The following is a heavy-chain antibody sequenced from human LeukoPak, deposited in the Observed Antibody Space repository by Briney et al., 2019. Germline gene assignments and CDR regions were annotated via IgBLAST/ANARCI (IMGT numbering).Heavy chain of an antibody. CDR1: GGSISSGSYY. CDR3: ARESPVRMFDY. J-gene: IGHJ4*02. CDR2: IYTSGTT. V-gene: IGHV4-61*02. Sequence: SETLSLTCTVSGGSISSGSYYWSWIRQPAGKGLEWIGRIYTSGTTNYNPSLKSRVTISVDTSKNQFSLKLSSVTAADTAVYYCARESPVRMFDYWGQGTLVTVSS. D-gene: IGHD2-15*01.